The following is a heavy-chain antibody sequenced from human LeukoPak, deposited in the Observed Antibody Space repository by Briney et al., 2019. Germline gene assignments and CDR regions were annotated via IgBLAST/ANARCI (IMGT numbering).Heavy chain of an antibody. CDR2: ITAGST. CDR1: GSTLSNYA. D-gene: IGHD6-25*01. J-gene: IGHJ5*01. V-gene: IGHV3-23*01. CDR3: AKHPLTYYWFDS. Sequence: GGSLRLSCAASGSTLSNYAMGWVRQAPGRGPEWVSIITAGSTYYADSVKGRFTISGDNSQNTLFLQMNSLRAEDTAVYYCAKHPLTYYWFDSWGQGTLVTVSS.